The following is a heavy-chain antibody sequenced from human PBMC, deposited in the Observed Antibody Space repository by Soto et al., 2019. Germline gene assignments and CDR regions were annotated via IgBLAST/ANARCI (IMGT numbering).Heavy chain of an antibody. CDR2: IYYTGDS. J-gene: IGHJ5*02. V-gene: IGHV4-39*01. CDR1: GGSLASSDYF. Sequence: SETLSLTGTVSGGSLASSDYFWGRIRQTPGRGLEWIGSIYYTGDSMYNPSLQSRLTMSVDTSKNQFFLNLTSVTAADTAVYYCARRGYSSTFVDWFDPWGQGTPVTVSS. CDR3: ARRGYSSTFVDWFDP. D-gene: IGHD4-4*01.